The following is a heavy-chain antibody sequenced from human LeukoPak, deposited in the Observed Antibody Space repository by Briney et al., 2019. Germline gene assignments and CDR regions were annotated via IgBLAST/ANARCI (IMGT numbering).Heavy chain of an antibody. CDR1: GGSISSSSYY. CDR3: ARHYWGYYYDSSGFDY. D-gene: IGHD3-22*01. CDR2: IYYSGST. V-gene: IGHV4-39*01. J-gene: IGHJ4*02. Sequence: KASETLSLTCTVSGGSISSSSYYWGWIRQPPGKGLEWIGSIYYSGSTYYNPSLKSRVTISVDTSKNQFSLKLSSVTAADTAVYYFARHYWGYYYDSSGFDYWGQGTLVTVSS.